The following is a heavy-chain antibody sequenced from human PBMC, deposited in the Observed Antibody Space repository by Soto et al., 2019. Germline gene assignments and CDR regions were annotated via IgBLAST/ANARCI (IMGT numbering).Heavy chain of an antibody. V-gene: IGHV3-30-3*01. CDR2: ISYDGSKI. D-gene: IGHD3-10*01. CDR1: GFTFNTQA. J-gene: IGHJ5*02. CDR3: AREGTRGGFLNWFDP. Sequence: GGSLRLSCAASGFTFNTQAMHWVRQAPGKGLEWVAVISYDGSKIYYADSVKGRFTISRDNSKNTLYLQMNSLRDEDTAVYYCAREGTRGGFLNWFDPWGQGTLVTVSS.